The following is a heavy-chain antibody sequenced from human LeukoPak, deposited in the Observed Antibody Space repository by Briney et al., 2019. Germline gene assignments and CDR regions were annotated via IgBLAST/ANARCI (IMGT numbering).Heavy chain of an antibody. J-gene: IGHJ4*02. CDR1: GGSFSGYY. V-gene: IGHV4-34*01. D-gene: IGHD3-10*01. Sequence: SETLSLTCAVYGGSFSGYYWSWIRQPPGKGLEWIGEVNHSGSTNYNPSLKSRVTISVDTSKNQFSLKLSSVTAADTAVYYCAGGRVPFGSGGRGDYFDYWGQGTLVTVSS. CDR3: AGGRVPFGSGGRGDYFDY. CDR2: VNHSGST.